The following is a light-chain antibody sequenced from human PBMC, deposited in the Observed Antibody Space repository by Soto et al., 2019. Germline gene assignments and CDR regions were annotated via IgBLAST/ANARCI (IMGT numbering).Light chain of an antibody. V-gene: IGKV1-33*01. CDR2: DAS. J-gene: IGKJ2*01. CDR3: QQYYNPPST. CDR1: QDISNY. Sequence: DIQMTQSPSSLSASVGDRVTITCQASQDISNYLNWYQQKPGKAPKLLIYDASNLETGVPSRFSGSGSGTDFTFTIITPQAEDIATYYCQQYYNPPSTFGQGTKLEIK.